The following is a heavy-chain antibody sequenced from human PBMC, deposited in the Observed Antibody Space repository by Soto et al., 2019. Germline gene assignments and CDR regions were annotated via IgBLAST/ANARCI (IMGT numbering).Heavy chain of an antibody. J-gene: IGHJ3*02. CDR2: ISYDGSNK. V-gene: IGHV3-30*03. Sequence: QVQLVESGGGVVQPGRSLRLSCAASGFTFSSYGMHWVRQAPGKGLEWVAVISYDGSNKYYADSVKGRFTISRDNSKNTLYLQMNRLRAEDTAVYYCATQKAYSSGWYRDTDAFDIWGQGTMVTVSS. CDR3: ATQKAYSSGWYRDTDAFDI. CDR1: GFTFSSYG. D-gene: IGHD6-19*01.